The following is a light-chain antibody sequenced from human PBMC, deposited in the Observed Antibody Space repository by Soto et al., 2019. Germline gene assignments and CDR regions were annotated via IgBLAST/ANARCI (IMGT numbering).Light chain of an antibody. J-gene: IGKJ1*01. CDR1: QRLVHSDGNTY. CDR2: RVS. CDR3: TQETLFPRT. V-gene: IGKV2-24*01. Sequence: EIVLTQAPLFSPVTLGQPASISCRSSQRLVHSDGNTYLSWIQQRPGQPPRLLIYRVSNRFSGVPDRFSGSGAGTDFTLRISRVEPEDVGVYYCTQETLFPRTFGQGTKVEIK.